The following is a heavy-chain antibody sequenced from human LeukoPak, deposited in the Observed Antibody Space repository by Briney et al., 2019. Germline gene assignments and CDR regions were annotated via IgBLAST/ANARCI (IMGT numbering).Heavy chain of an antibody. Sequence: GASLKIPCRGSGYSFTTYWIGWVSQMPGKGLEWMGVIYPGDSDTRYTPSFQGQVTMSADKSINTAYLQWSSLKASDTAIYYCARRQGCSSTSCPPDYWGQGTLVTVSP. CDR3: ARRQGCSSTSCPPDY. CDR2: IYPGDSDT. V-gene: IGHV5-51*01. CDR1: GYSFTTYW. J-gene: IGHJ4*02. D-gene: IGHD2-2*01.